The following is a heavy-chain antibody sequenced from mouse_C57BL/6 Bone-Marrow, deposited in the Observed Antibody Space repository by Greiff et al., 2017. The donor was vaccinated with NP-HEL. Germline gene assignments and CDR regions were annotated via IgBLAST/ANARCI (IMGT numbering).Heavy chain of an antibody. V-gene: IGHV1-22*01. CDR1: GYTFTDYN. Sequence: VQLQQSGPELVKPGASVKMSCKASGYTFTDYNMHWVKQSHGKSLEWIGYINPNNGGTSYNQKFKGKATLTVNKSSSTAYMELRSLTSEDSAVYYCARGGYGSSYIQDWFAYWGQGTLVTVSA. CDR3: ARGGYGSSYIQDWFAY. CDR2: INPNNGGT. D-gene: IGHD1-1*01. J-gene: IGHJ3*01.